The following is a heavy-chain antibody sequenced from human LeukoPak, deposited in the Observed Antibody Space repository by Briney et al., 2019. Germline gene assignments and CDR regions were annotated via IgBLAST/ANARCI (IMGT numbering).Heavy chain of an antibody. D-gene: IGHD3-16*01. CDR3: ARAMSTFGGVRNYFDS. CDR2: VSTSSGTI. Sequence: GGSLRLSSAASGFTFTGHNMNWVRQAPGKGLEWISFVSTSSGTIYYADSVKGRFSISRDNAKSSLDLQMNSLRAEDTAVYYCARAMSTFGGVRNYFDSWGQGTLVTVSS. CDR1: GFTFTGHN. J-gene: IGHJ4*02. V-gene: IGHV3-48*04.